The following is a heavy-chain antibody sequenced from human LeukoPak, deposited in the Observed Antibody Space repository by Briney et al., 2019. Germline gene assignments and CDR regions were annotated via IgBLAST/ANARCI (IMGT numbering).Heavy chain of an antibody. J-gene: IGHJ4*02. D-gene: IGHD6-19*01. CDR2: INHSGST. CDR3: ARDPAVAGTDY. Sequence: SETLSLTCAVYGGSFSGYYWSWIRQPPGKGLEWIGEINHSGSTNYNPSLKSRVTISVDTSKNQFSLKLSSVTAADTAVYYCARDPAVAGTDYWGQGTLVTVSS. V-gene: IGHV4-34*01. CDR1: GGSFSGYY.